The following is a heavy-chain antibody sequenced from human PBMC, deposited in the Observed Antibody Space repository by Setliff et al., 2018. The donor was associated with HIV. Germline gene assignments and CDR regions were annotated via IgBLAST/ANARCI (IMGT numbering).Heavy chain of an antibody. J-gene: IGHJ4*02. CDR1: GFTFSTYA. CDR3: ARGARGYSYG. Sequence: PGGSLRLSCAASGFTFSTYAMSWVRQAPGKGLEWVAKIKQDGSEKYYVESVKGRFTISRDNANNSLYLQMNSLRAEDTAVYYCARGARGYSYGWGQGTLVTVSS. V-gene: IGHV3-7*01. D-gene: IGHD5-18*01. CDR2: IKQDGSEK.